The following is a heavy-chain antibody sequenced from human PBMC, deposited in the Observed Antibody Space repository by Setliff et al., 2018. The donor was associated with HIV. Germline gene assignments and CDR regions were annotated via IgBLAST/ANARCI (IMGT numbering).Heavy chain of an antibody. CDR3: ARRIDNSGSFPDKNWYGLNWFDP. CDR2: INHSGST. D-gene: IGHD3-10*01. Sequence: PSETLSLTCAVYGGSLSGYYWSWIRQPPGKGLEWFGEINHSGSTNYNPSLKSRVTISVDTSKNQFSLKLSSVTAADTAVYYCARRIDNSGSFPDKNWYGLNWFDPWGQGTLVTVSS. J-gene: IGHJ5*02. V-gene: IGHV4-34*01. CDR1: GGSLSGYY.